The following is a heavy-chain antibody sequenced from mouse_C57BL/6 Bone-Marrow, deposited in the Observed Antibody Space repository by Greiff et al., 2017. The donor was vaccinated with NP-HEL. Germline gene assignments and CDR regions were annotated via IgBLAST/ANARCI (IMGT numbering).Heavy chain of an antibody. V-gene: IGHV10-1*01. CDR1: GFSFNTYA. Sequence: EVQLQESGGGLVQPKGSLKLSCAASGFSFNTYAMNWVRQAPGKGLEWVARIRSKSNNYATYYADSVKDRFTISRDDSESMLYLQMNNLKTEDTAMYYCVRTGPYFDYWGQGTTLTVSS. J-gene: IGHJ2*01. D-gene: IGHD4-1*01. CDR2: IRSKSNNYAT. CDR3: VRTGPYFDY.